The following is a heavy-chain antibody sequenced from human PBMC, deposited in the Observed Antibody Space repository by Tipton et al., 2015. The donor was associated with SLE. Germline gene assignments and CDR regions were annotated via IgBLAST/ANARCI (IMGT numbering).Heavy chain of an antibody. J-gene: IGHJ5*02. CDR2: IYHSGST. V-gene: IGHV4-38-2*01. CDR1: GYSISSGYY. CDR3: ARHAPGWFDP. D-gene: IGHD7-27*01. Sequence: TLSLTCAVSGYSISSGYYWGWIRQPPGKGLEWIGSIYHSGSTYYNPSLKSRVTISVDTSKNQFSLKLSSVTAADTAVYYCARHAPGWFDPWGQGTLVTVSS.